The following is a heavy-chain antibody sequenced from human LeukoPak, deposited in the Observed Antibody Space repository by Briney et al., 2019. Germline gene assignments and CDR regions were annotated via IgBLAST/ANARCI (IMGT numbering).Heavy chain of an antibody. CDR1: GYTFTSYA. J-gene: IGHJ4*02. CDR3: ARDRRGSFDY. Sequence: ASVKVSCKASGYTFTSYAMHWVRQAPGQRLEWMGWINAGNGNTKYSQEFQGRVTMTRDMSTSTVYMELSSLRAEDTAVYYCARDRRGSFDYWGQGTLVTVSS. D-gene: IGHD3-10*01. CDR2: INAGNGNT. V-gene: IGHV1-3*03.